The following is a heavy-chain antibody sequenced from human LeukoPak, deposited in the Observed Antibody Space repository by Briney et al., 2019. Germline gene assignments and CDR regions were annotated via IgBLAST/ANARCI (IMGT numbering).Heavy chain of an antibody. CDR3: ARDGQQLGF. J-gene: IGHJ4*02. CDR2: IKQDGSEK. V-gene: IGHV3-7*04. Sequence: GGSLRLSCVASGFTFSSYWMSWVRQAPGKGLEWVANIKQDGSEKYYVDSVKGRFTISRDNAKNSLYLQINSLRVEDTAVYYCARDGQQLGFWGQGTLVIVSS. CDR1: GFTFSSYW. D-gene: IGHD6-13*01.